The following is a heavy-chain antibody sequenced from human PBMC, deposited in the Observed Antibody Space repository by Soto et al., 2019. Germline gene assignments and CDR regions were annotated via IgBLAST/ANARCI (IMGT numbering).Heavy chain of an antibody. CDR3: XXXXXGYXPFDY. CDR2: INHSGGT. CDR1: GGSFSGYY. V-gene: IGHV4-34*01. Sequence: QVQPQQWGAGLLKPWETLSLTCAVYGGSFSGYYWSWIRQPPGKGLEWIGEINHSGGTNYNPSPKSRVTIPVGTSKRQSSLKLSSVTAADPAEXXXXXXXXGYXPFDYWGQGSVVTVSS. J-gene: IGHJ4*02.